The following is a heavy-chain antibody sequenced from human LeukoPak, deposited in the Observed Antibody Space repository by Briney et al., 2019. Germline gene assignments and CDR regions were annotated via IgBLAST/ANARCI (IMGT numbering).Heavy chain of an antibody. CDR3: ARSRGFGRFSYYFDY. V-gene: IGHV4-34*01. D-gene: IGHD3-10*01. J-gene: IGHJ4*02. CDR1: GGSFSGYY. Sequence: SETLSLTCAVYGGSFSGYYRSWIRQPPGKGLEWIGEINHSGSTNYNPSLKSRVTISVDTSKNQFSLKLSSVTAADTAVYYCARSRGFGRFSYYFDYWGQGTLVTVSS. CDR2: INHSGST.